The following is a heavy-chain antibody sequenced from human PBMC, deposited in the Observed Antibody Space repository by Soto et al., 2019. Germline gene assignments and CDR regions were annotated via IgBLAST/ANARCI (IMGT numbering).Heavy chain of an antibody. CDR3: AGDPDSHYNDSHASSYP. Sequence: QVQLVQSGAAVKKPGSSVKVSCKASGGTFSTYTITWVRQAPGQGLEWMGRIIPIIGIINYAQKFQGRVNISADKLTGTAYMELTGLRSDVTAVYYCAGDPDSHYNDSHASSYPWGQGTLVTVSS. J-gene: IGHJ5*02. CDR2: IIPIIGII. V-gene: IGHV1-69*08. D-gene: IGHD4-4*01. CDR1: GGTFSTYT.